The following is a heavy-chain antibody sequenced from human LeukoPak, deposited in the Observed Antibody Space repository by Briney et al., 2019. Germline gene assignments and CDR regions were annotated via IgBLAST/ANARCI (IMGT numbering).Heavy chain of an antibody. CDR1: GFTFSDYY. D-gene: IGHD3-10*01. Sequence: PGGSLRLSCAASGFTFSDYYMSWIRQAPGKGLEWVSYISSSGSTIYCAVSVKGRFTISRDNAKNSLYLQMNSLRAEDTAVYYCARDGEGSQFWLDYWGQGTLVTVSS. CDR2: ISSSGSTI. CDR3: ARDGEGSQFWLDY. V-gene: IGHV3-11*01. J-gene: IGHJ4*02.